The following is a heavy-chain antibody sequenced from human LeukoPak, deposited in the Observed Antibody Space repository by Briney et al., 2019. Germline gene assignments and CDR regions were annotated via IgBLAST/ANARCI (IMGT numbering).Heavy chain of an antibody. CDR3: ARGGPYGDPYTF. J-gene: IGHJ1*01. CDR1: GVSISTSGYY. D-gene: IGHD4-17*01. CDR2: IPFRGGT. Sequence: SETLSLTCTVTGVSISTSGYYWSWIRQTPGRGLELIGFIPFRGGTYYNPFLTNRISISLDTSNNQFSLKLSSVTAADTAVYYCARGGPYGDPYTFWGQGAVIAVSS. V-gene: IGHV4-30-4*01.